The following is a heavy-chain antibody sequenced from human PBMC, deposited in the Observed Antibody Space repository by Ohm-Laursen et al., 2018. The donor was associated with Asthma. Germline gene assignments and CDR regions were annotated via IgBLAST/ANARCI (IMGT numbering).Heavy chain of an antibody. CDR2: IKPDGSQT. CDR1: GFTFSGSW. D-gene: IGHD3-22*01. CDR3: AKGSRYDIGGQPDY. Sequence: SLRLSCSASGFTFSGSWMIWVRQTPGKGLQWLAFIKPDGSQTYYADSLEGRFSISRDNSKNSLYLQMSSLGGEGTAIYYCAKGSRYDIGGQPDYWGQGTLVTVSS. J-gene: IGHJ4*02. V-gene: IGHV3-7*01.